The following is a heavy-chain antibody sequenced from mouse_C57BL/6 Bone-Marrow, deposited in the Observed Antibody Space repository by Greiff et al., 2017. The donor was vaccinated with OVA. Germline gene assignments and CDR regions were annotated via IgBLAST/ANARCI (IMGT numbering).Heavy chain of an antibody. CDR1: GYAFSSYW. D-gene: IGHD2-4*01. J-gene: IGHJ3*01. Sequence: VQLQQSGAELVKPGASVKISCKASGYAFSSYWMNWVKQRPGKGLEWIGQIYPGDGDTNYNGKFKGKATLTADKSSSTAYMQLSSLTSEDSAVYFCAREGGNYYDYDGFAYWGQGTLVTVSA. CDR2: IYPGDGDT. CDR3: AREGGNYYDYDGFAY. V-gene: IGHV1-80*01.